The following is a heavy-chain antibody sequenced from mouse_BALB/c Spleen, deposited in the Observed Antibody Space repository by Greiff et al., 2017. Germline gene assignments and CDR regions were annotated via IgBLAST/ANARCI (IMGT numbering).Heavy chain of an antibody. CDR2: IYWDDDK. CDR3: ARRAPNRAYAMDY. Sequence: QVTLKESGPGILQPSQTLSLTCSFSGFSLSTSGMGVSWIRQPSGKGLEWLAHIYWDDDKRYNPSLKSRLTISKDTSRNQVFLKITSVDTADTATYYCARRAPNRAYAMDYWGQGTSVTVSS. D-gene: IGHD3-1*01. CDR1: GFSLSTSGMG. J-gene: IGHJ4*01. V-gene: IGHV8-12*01.